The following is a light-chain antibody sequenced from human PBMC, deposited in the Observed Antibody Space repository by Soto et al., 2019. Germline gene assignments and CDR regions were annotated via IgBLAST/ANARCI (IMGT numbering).Light chain of an antibody. V-gene: IGKV3-20*01. CDR3: QEHASI. CDR1: QNLGDGR. CDR2: DAS. J-gene: IGKJ5*01. Sequence: VLTQSPGTLSLSPGERATLFCRANQNLGDGRLAWYQQKPGQPPTLLIYDASTRATGIPDRFSGSGSGTDFTLTISRLEPEDFAVYYCQEHASIFGQGTRLEIK.